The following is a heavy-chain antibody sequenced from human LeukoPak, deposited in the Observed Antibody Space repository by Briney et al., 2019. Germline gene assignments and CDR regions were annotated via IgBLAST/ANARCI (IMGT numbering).Heavy chain of an antibody. CDR3: ARPRPVGAPEYYYGMDV. CDR2: IYYSAST. CDR1: VGSISSSSYY. D-gene: IGHD1-26*01. J-gene: IGHJ6*02. V-gene: IGHV4-39*01. Sequence: SETLSLTCTVSVGSISSSSYYWGWIRQPPGNGLEWIGSIYYSASTYYNPSLKNRVTISVDTSKNQFSLKLSSVTAADTAVYYCARPRPVGAPEYYYGMDVWGQGTPVTVSS.